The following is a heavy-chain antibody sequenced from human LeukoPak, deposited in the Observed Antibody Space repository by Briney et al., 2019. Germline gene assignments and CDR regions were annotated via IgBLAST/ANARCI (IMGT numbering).Heavy chain of an antibody. Sequence: GGSLRLSCAASGFTVSSNYMSWVRQAPGKGLEWVSVIYSGGNTYYADSVKGRFTISRDNSKNTLYLEMNTLRAEDTAVYYGARDPSDYWGQGTLVTVSS. V-gene: IGHV3-66*01. CDR3: ARDPSDY. CDR1: GFTVSSNY. CDR2: IYSGGNT. J-gene: IGHJ4*02. D-gene: IGHD6-6*01.